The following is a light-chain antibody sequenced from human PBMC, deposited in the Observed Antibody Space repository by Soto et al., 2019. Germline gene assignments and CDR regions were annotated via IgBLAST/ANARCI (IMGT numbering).Light chain of an antibody. V-gene: IGKV1-5*01. CDR3: QQYNNTYHPWM. CDR1: QTITTW. Sequence: GDRVTITCRASQTITTWMAWYQQKPGKAPKLLVYDASTLQSGVATRFSGSGSGTEFTLIISGLHPEDSATYYCQQYNNTYHPWMVGQVTK. CDR2: DAS. J-gene: IGKJ1*01.